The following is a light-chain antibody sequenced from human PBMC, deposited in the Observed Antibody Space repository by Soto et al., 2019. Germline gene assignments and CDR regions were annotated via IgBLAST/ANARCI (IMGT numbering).Light chain of an antibody. J-gene: IGKJ1*01. CDR2: EAS. Sequence: DIQMTQSPSSLSAFVGDRVTLTCRASQSVSNWLAWYQQKPGKAPKLLISEASILESGVPSRFSGSGSGTEFTLTITSLQPEDSASYYCQLYTSYYPAFGQGTKVEI. V-gene: IGKV1-5*01. CDR3: QLYTSYYPA. CDR1: QSVSNW.